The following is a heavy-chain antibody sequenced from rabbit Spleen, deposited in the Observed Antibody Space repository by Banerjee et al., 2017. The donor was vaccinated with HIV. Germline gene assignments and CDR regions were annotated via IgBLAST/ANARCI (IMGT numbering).Heavy chain of an antibody. CDR3: ARDLTGIIGWNFYL. Sequence: QSLEESGGDLVKPGASLTLTCTASGFSFSSYYYMCWVRQAPGKGLEWIGCIYSGDGTTYYASWVNGRFTISRSTSLHTVTLQMTSLTAADTAAYFCARDLTGIIGWNFYLWGPGTLVTVS. J-gene: IGHJ4*01. V-gene: IGHV1S40*01. CDR1: GFSFSSYYY. CDR2: IYSGDGTT. D-gene: IGHD1-1*01.